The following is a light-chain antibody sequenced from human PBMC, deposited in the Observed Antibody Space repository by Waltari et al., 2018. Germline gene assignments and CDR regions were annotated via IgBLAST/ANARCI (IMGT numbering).Light chain of an antibody. Sequence: VVTQSPSASASLGASVNLTCSLSIEHSNYAIAWHQQKPEQGPRYLMKVKSDGSHEKGDGIPDRFSGSSSGPERYLTISSLQFEDEAAYYCQVWYTVSHVLFGGGTTLTVL. CDR1: IEHSNYA. J-gene: IGLJ2*01. CDR2: VKSDGSH. CDR3: QVWYTVSHVL. V-gene: IGLV4-69*01.